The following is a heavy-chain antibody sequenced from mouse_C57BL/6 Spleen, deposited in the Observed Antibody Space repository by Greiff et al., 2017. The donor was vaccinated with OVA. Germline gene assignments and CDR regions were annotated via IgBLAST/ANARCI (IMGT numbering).Heavy chain of an antibody. CDR1: GFTFSSYG. CDR3: ARDYGSSGDPDY. V-gene: IGHV5-6*01. J-gene: IGHJ2*01. CDR2: ISSGGSYT. Sequence: EVKLVESGGDLVKPGGSLKLSCAASGFTFSSYGMSWVRQTPDKRLEWVATISSGGSYTYYPDSVKGRFTISRDNAKNTLYLQMSSLKSEDTAMYYCARDYGSSGDPDYWGQGTTLTVSS. D-gene: IGHD1-1*01.